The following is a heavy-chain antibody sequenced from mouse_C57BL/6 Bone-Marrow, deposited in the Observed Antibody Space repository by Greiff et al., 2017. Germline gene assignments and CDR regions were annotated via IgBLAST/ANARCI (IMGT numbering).Heavy chain of an antibody. CDR2: IDPETGGT. CDR3: TRGDYGSSRWFAY. D-gene: IGHD1-1*01. Sequence: SGAELVRPGASVTLSCKASGYTFTDYEMHWVKQTPVHGLEWIGAIDPETGGTAYNQKFKGKAILTADKSSSTAYMELRSLTSEDSDVYDCTRGDYGSSRWFAYWGQGTLVTVSA. CDR1: GYTFTDYE. J-gene: IGHJ3*01. V-gene: IGHV1-15*01.